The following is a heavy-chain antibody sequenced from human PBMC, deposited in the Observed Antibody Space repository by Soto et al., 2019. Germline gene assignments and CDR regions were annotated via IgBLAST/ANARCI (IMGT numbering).Heavy chain of an antibody. Sequence: QVQLQESGPGLVKPSQTLSLTCTVSLGSISSGGYYWSWIRQHPGKGLEWIGYIYYSGSTYYNPSIKSRVTISVDPSKKQFSLKLSSVTAADTAVYYCARGGWGVFDYWGQGTLVTVSS. J-gene: IGHJ4*02. CDR3: ARGGWGVFDY. V-gene: IGHV4-31*03. CDR2: IYYSGST. CDR1: LGSISSGGYY. D-gene: IGHD3-10*01.